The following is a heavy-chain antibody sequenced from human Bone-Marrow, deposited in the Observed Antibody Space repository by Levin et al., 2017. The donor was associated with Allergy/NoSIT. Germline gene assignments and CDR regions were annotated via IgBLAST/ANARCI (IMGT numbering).Heavy chain of an antibody. V-gene: IGHV4-59*01. CDR1: GGSISSYY. Sequence: SETLSLTCTVSGGSISSYYWSWIRQPPGKGLEWIGYIYYSGSTNYNPSLKCRVTISVDTSKNQFSLKLSSVTAADTAVYYCAGGPRYSSSDGTGYFDLWGRGTLVTVSS. D-gene: IGHD6-13*01. CDR3: AGGPRYSSSDGTGYFDL. J-gene: IGHJ2*01. CDR2: IYYSGST.